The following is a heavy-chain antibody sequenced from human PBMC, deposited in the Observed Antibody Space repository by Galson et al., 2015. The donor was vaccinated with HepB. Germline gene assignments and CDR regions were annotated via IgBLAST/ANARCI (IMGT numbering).Heavy chain of an antibody. J-gene: IGHJ4*02. CDR2: ISYDGSNK. V-gene: IGHV3-30-3*01. CDR3: ARDVGTSGSPNY. D-gene: IGHD1-26*01. Sequence: SLRLSCAASGFTFSSYAMHWVRQAPGKGLEWVAVISYDGSNKYYADSVKGRFTISRDNSKNTLSLQMNSLRAEDTAVYYCARDVGTSGSPNYWGQGTLVTVSS. CDR1: GFTFSSYA.